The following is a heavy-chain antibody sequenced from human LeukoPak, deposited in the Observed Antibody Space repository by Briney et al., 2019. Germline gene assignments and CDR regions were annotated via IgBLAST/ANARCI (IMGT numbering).Heavy chain of an antibody. J-gene: IGHJ4*02. D-gene: IGHD6-13*01. CDR3: ARGLTHSRRDH. CDR1: GGSISSYY. CDR2: INHSGST. Sequence: SETLSLTCTVSGGSISSYYWSWIRQPPGKGLEWIGEINHSGSTNYNPSLKSRVTISVDTSKNQFSLKLSSVTAADTAVYYCARGLTHSRRDHWGQGTLVTVSS. V-gene: IGHV4-34*01.